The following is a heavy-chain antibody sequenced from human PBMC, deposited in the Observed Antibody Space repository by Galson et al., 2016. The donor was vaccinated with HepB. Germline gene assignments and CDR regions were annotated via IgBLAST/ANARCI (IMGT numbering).Heavy chain of an antibody. CDR3: TVAPTGYSSSWYEYNWFDP. J-gene: IGHJ5*02. CDR2: IRSKANSYAT. CDR1: GFTFSGSA. V-gene: IGHV3-73*01. Sequence: SLRLSCAASGFTFSGSAMHWVRQASGKGLEWVGRIRSKANSYATAYAASVKGRFTISRDDSKNTAYLQMNSLKTEDTAVYYCTVAPTGYSSSWYEYNWFDPWGQGTLVTVSS. D-gene: IGHD6-13*01.